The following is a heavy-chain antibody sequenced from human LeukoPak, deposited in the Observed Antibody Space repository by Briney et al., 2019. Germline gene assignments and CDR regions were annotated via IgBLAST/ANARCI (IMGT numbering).Heavy chain of an antibody. V-gene: IGHV1-18*01. J-gene: IGHJ3*02. Sequence: ASVKVSCKASGYTFTSYGISWVRQAPGQGLEWMGWISAYNGNTNYAQKLQGRVTMTTDTSTSTAYMELRSLRSDDTAAYYCARGRTIFGVVIGAFDIWGQGTMVTVSS. CDR3: ARGRTIFGVVIGAFDI. CDR2: ISAYNGNT. CDR1: GYTFTSYG. D-gene: IGHD3-3*01.